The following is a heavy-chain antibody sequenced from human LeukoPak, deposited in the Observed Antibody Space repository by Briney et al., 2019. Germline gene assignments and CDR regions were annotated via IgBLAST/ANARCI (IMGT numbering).Heavy chain of an antibody. D-gene: IGHD2-2*01. CDR3: ARARLPPYCSSTSCYYYYGMDA. CDR2: IIPIFGTA. V-gene: IGHV1-69*13. Sequence: SVKVSCKASGGTFSSYAISWVRQAPGQGLEWMGGIIPIFGTANYAQKFQGRVTITADESTSTAYMELSSLRSEDTAVYYCARARLPPYCSSTSCYYYYGMDAWGQGTTVTVSS. J-gene: IGHJ6*02. CDR1: GGTFSSYA.